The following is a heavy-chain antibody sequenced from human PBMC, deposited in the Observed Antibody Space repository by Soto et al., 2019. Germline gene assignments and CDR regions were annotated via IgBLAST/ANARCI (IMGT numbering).Heavy chain of an antibody. J-gene: IGHJ6*02. CDR3: ARLGEGTTVTTIPNYYYYGMDV. V-gene: IGHV5-51*01. CDR1: GYSFTSYW. CDR2: IYPGDSDT. Sequence: PGESLKISCKGSGYSFTSYWLGWVRQMPGKGLEWMGIIYPGDSDTRYSPSFQGQVTISADKSISTAYLQWSSLKASDTAMYYCARLGEGTTVTTIPNYYYYGMDVWGQGTTVTVSS. D-gene: IGHD4-4*01.